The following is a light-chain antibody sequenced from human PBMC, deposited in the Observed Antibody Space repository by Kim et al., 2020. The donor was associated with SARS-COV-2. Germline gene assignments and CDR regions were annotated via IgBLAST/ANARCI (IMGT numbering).Light chain of an antibody. Sequence: VSPEEGATLSCRASQSVSSNLAWYRQKPGQAPRLLSFGASTRATGIPARCSGSGSGTEFTLTISSLQSEDFAVYYCQQYNSWPGTFGQGTKVDIK. J-gene: IGKJ1*01. CDR3: QQYNSWPGT. V-gene: IGKV3-15*01. CDR2: GAS. CDR1: QSVSSN.